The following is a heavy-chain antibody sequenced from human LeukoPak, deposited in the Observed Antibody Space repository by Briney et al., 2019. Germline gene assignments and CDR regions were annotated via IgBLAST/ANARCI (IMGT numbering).Heavy chain of an antibody. CDR3: ARGRPRRFLEWLSPTDSYYGMDG. J-gene: IGHJ6*02. Sequence: PSETLSLTCAVYCGSFSGYYWSWIRQPPGKGLEWIGEINHSGSTNYNPSLKSRVTISVDTSKNQFSLKLSSVIASDTAQYYCARGRPRRFLEWLSPTDSYYGMDGWGQGTTVTVSS. CDR2: INHSGST. V-gene: IGHV4-34*01. CDR1: CGSFSGYY. D-gene: IGHD3-3*01.